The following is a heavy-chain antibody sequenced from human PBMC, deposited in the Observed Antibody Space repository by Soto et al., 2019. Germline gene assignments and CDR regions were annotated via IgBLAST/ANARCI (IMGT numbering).Heavy chain of an antibody. CDR2: IIPMLGMS. D-gene: IGHD3-10*01. Sequence: QVQLVQSGAEVKKPGSSVRVSCTASGDTFNFYTISGGRQVPGQGPEWMGRIIPMLGMSNYAQKFQGRVTIMADKSTSTVYMNLSGLTSEDTAVYYCATNYGSGSTHFDYWGQGTLVTVSS. J-gene: IGHJ4*02. V-gene: IGHV1-69*02. CDR1: GDTFNFYT. CDR3: ATNYGSGSTHFDY.